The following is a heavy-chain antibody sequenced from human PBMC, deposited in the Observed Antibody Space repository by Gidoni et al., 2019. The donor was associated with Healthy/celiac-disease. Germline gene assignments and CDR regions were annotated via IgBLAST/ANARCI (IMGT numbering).Heavy chain of an antibody. J-gene: IGHJ4*02. D-gene: IGHD5-12*01. Sequence: EVQLLESGGGLVQPGGSLRLSCAAPGFTFSSYAMSWVRQAPGKGLEWVSAISGSGGSTYYADSVKGRFTISRDNSKNTLYLQMNSLRAEDTAVYYCAKEAPGEMATIKGLTYYFDYWGQGTLVTVSS. CDR3: AKEAPGEMATIKGLTYYFDY. V-gene: IGHV3-23*01. CDR1: GFTFSSYA. CDR2: ISGSGGST.